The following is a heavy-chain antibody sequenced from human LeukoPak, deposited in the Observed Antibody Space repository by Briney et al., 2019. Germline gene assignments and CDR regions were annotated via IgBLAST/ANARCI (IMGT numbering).Heavy chain of an antibody. Sequence: GASVKVSCKASGYTFTSYYMHWVRQAPGQGLEWMGIINPSGGSTSYAQKFQGRVTMTTDTSTSTAYMELRSLRSDDTAVYYCARDPAYYFDYWGQGTLVTVSS. J-gene: IGHJ4*02. V-gene: IGHV1-46*01. CDR2: INPSGGST. CDR3: ARDPAYYFDY. D-gene: IGHD2-15*01. CDR1: GYTFTSYY.